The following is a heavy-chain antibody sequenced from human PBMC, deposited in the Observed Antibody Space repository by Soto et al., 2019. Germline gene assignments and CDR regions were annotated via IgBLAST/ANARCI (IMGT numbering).Heavy chain of an antibody. Sequence: ESGGGLVQPGGSLQLSCAASGFTFSGSAMHWVRQASGKGLEWVGRIRSKANSYATAYAASVKGRLTISRDDSKNTAYLQMHSLKTEDTAVYYCTSLTEYGSGSYFYGYWGQGTLVTVSS. J-gene: IGHJ4*02. CDR2: IRSKANSYAT. CDR1: GFTFSGSA. CDR3: TSLTEYGSGSYFYGY. V-gene: IGHV3-73*01. D-gene: IGHD3-10*01.